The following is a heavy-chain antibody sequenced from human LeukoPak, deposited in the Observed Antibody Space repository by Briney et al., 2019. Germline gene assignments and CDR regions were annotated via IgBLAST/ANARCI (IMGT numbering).Heavy chain of an antibody. CDR1: GGSISSGGYS. V-gene: IGHV4-30-2*01. Sequence: KPSETVSLTCAVSGGSISSGGYSWSWIRQPPGKGLEWIGYIYHSGSTYYNPSLKSRVTISVDRSKNQFSLKLSSVTAADTAVYYCARVDGSGSYWIFDYWGQGTLVTVSS. CDR3: ARVDGSGSYWIFDY. D-gene: IGHD3-10*01. J-gene: IGHJ4*02. CDR2: IYHSGST.